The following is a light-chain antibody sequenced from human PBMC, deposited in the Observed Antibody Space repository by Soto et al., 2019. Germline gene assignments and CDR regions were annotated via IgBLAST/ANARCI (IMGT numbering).Light chain of an antibody. CDR2: EVA. CDR3: SSYAGSNIV. J-gene: IGLJ3*02. CDR1: SSDIGGYNF. Sequence: SVLTQPPSASGSPEQSVTISCTGTSSDIGGYNFVSWYQQHPGKAPRLMIYEVAKRPSGVPDRFSGSKSGNTASLTVSGLQADDEADYYCSSYAGSNIVFGGGTQLTVL. V-gene: IGLV2-8*01.